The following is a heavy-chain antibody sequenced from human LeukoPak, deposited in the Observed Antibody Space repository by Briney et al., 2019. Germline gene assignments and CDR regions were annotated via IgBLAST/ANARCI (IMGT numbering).Heavy chain of an antibody. J-gene: IGHJ4*02. CDR1: GGSISSGGYY. Sequence: SETLSLTCTVSGGSISSGGYYWSWIRQHPGKGLEWIGYIYYSGSTYYNPSLKRRVTISVDTSKNQFSLKLSSVTAADTAVYYCARAPRITRRMSFDYWGQGTLVTVSS. CDR3: ARAPRITRRMSFDY. CDR2: IYYSGST. V-gene: IGHV4-31*03. D-gene: IGHD3-10*01.